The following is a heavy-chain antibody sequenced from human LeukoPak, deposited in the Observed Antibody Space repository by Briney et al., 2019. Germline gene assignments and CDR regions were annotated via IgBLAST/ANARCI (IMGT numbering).Heavy chain of an antibody. CDR1: GFTFSNYA. Sequence: GGSLRLSCAASGFTFSNYAMSWVRQAPGKGLEWVSAISGNGGTTYYADSVKGRFTISRDNSKNRLYLQVNSLRGEDTALYYCAKEDYVWGSYRYNYFDYWGQGTLVTVSS. D-gene: IGHD3-16*02. J-gene: IGHJ4*02. V-gene: IGHV3-23*01. CDR3: AKEDYVWGSYRYNYFDY. CDR2: ISGNGGTT.